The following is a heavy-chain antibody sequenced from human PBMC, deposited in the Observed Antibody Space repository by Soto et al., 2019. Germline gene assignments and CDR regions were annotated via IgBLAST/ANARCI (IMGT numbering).Heavy chain of an antibody. D-gene: IGHD6-13*01. V-gene: IGHV1-69*02. Sequence: SVKVSCKASGGTFSSYTISWVRQAPGQGLEWMGRIIPILGIANYAQKFQGRVTITADKSTSTAYMELSSLRSEDTAVYYCARGGVTAAGSFAYYYGMDVWGQGTTVTVSS. CDR1: GGTFSSYT. CDR3: ARGGVTAAGSFAYYYGMDV. J-gene: IGHJ6*02. CDR2: IIPILGIA.